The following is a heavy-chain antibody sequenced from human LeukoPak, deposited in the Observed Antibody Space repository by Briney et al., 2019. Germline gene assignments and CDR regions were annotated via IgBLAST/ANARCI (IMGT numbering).Heavy chain of an antibody. V-gene: IGHV3-66*01. Sequence: GGSLRLSCAASGFTVSNNYMSWVRQAPGKGLEWVSVIYAGGSAWYADSVRDRFTISRDNSKNTLYLQMNSLRAEDTAVYYCAKDNYCSSASCSSYNYGMDVWGQGTTVTVSS. CDR2: IYAGGSA. CDR3: AKDNYCSSASCSSYNYGMDV. J-gene: IGHJ6*02. CDR1: GFTVSNNY. D-gene: IGHD2-2*01.